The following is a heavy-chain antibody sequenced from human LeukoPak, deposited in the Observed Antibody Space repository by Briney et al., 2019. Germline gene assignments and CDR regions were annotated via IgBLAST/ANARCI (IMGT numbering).Heavy chain of an antibody. CDR1: GFTFSSYA. J-gene: IGHJ4*02. D-gene: IGHD4-23*01. V-gene: IGHV3-30*01. CDR2: ISYDGSNK. CDR3: ARDWGPEYGGNLDY. Sequence: GGSLRLSYAASGFTFSSYAMHWVRPAPGKGLEWEAGISYDGSNKYYADSVKGRFTISRDNSKNTLYLQMNSLRAEDTAVYYCARDWGPEYGGNLDYWGQGTLVTVSS.